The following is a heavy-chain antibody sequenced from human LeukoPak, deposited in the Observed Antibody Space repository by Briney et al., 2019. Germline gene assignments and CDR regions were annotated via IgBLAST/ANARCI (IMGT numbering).Heavy chain of an antibody. CDR1: GFTFNNHA. CDR3: AKVSGGGLYYDGMDV. V-gene: IGHV3-23*01. CDR2: ISGSGGTT. D-gene: IGHD1-14*01. Sequence: PGGSLRLSCAASGFTFNNHAMNWVRQAPGKGPEWVSVISGSGGTTYYADSVKGRFTISRDSSKNTLYLQMNSLRAEDTAVYYCAKVSGGGLYYDGMDVWGQGTTVTVSS. J-gene: IGHJ6*02.